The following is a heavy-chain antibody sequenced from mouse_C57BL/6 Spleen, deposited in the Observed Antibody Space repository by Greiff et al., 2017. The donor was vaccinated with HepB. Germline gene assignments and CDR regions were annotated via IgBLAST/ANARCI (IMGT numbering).Heavy chain of an antibody. CDR1: GFSLTSYG. D-gene: IGHD2-4*01. CDR2: IWRGGST. CDR3: AKGIYYDLWYFDV. Sequence: VMLVESGPGLVQPSQSLSITCTVSGFSLTSYGVHWVRQSPGKGLEWLGVIWRGGSTDYNAAFMSRLSITKDNSKSQVFFKMNSLQADDTAIYYCAKGIYYDLWYFDVWGTVTTVTVSS. J-gene: IGHJ1*03. V-gene: IGHV2-5*01.